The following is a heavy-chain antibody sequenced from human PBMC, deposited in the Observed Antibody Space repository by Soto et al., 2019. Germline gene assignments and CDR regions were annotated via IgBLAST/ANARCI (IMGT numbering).Heavy chain of an antibody. V-gene: IGHV1-2*02. J-gene: IGHJ4*02. D-gene: IGHD3-22*01. CDR2: VHPDSGGT. CDR3: ARGAQGFFPVSGIYFYFDH. Sequence: ASVKVSCKTSGYIFTDHLIHWVRQSPGQGLQWVGWVHPDSGGTNVAQAFQDRVTMTADTSITTAYMDLARLRPDDTAIFYCARGAQGFFPVSGIYFYFDHWGQGTRSPSPQ. CDR1: GYIFTDHL.